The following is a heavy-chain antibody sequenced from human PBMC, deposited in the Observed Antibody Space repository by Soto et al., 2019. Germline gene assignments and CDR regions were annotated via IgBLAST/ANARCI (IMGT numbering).Heavy chain of an antibody. D-gene: IGHD6-13*01. Sequence: ASVKVSCKASGYTFSNYGINWVRQAPGQGLEWMGWISGYNGNTNYAQKFQDRVTMTTDTSASTAYMELWSLRSDDTAMYYCARDHSSSWHDFDYWGQGTLVTVSS. J-gene: IGHJ4*02. CDR1: GYTFSNYG. CDR3: ARDHSSSWHDFDY. CDR2: ISGYNGNT. V-gene: IGHV1-18*01.